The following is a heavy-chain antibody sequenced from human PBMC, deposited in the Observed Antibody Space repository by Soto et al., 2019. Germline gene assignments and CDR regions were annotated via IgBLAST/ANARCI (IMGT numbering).Heavy chain of an antibody. J-gene: IGHJ4*03. Sequence: GGSLRLSCAASGFTFSTYSMTWVRQAPGKGLEWVAHITASGGTTYYADSVKGRFTISRDNAKNSLYLEMNSLRAEDTAVYYCARESEDLTSNFDYWGQGTTVTVSS. CDR3: ARESEDLTSNFDY. V-gene: IGHV3-23*01. CDR2: ITASGGTT. CDR1: GFTFSTYS.